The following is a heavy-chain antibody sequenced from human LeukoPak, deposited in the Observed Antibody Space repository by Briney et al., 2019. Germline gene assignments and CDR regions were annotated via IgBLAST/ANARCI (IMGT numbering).Heavy chain of an antibody. CDR1: GYTFTSYY. CDR3: VRGSPVLRFLEWSQGPMDV. J-gene: IGHJ6*03. CDR2: INPSGGST. Sequence: ASVKVSCKASGYTFTSYYMHWVRQAPGQGLEWMGIINPSGGSTSYAQKFQGRVTMTRDTSTSTVYMELSSLRSEDTAVYYCVRGSPVLRFLEWSQGPMDVWGKGTTVTVSS. V-gene: IGHV1-46*01. D-gene: IGHD3-3*01.